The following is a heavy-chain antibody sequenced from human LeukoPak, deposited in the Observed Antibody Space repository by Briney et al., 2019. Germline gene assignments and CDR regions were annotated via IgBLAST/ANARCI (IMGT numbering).Heavy chain of an antibody. D-gene: IGHD1-26*01. V-gene: IGHV3-21*01. CDR2: ISSSSIYI. CDR1: GFTFDDYG. CDR3: ARGRQNSGSYSDAFDI. J-gene: IGHJ3*02. Sequence: GGSLRLSCAASGFTFDDYGMSWVRQAPGKGLEWVSSISSSSIYIYYADSLKGRFTISRDNAKNSLSLQMNSLRAEDTAVYYCARGRQNSGSYSDAFDIWGQGTVVTVSS.